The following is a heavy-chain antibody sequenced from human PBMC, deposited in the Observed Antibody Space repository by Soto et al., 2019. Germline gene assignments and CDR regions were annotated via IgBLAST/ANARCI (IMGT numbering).Heavy chain of an antibody. CDR3: ERRLSTPDYYYYMDV. V-gene: IGHV5-51*01. CDR1: GYSFTSYW. CDR2: IYPGDSDT. D-gene: IGHD2-2*01. J-gene: IGHJ6*03. Sequence: PGESLKISCKGSGYSFTSYWIGWVRQMPGKGLEWMGIIYPGDSDTRYSPSFQGQVTISADKSISTAYLQWSSLKASDTAMYYCERRLSTPDYYYYMDVWGKGTTVTVSS.